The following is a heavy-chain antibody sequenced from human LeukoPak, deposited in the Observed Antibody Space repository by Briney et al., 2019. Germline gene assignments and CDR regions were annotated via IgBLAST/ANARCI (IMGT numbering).Heavy chain of an antibody. J-gene: IGHJ4*02. CDR1: DYTFTSYG. CDR3: ARDRPYYYGSGSYGELDY. V-gene: IGHV1-18*01. Sequence: ASVKVSCKASDYTFTSYGISWVRQAPGQGLEWMGWISGYNGNTNYAQKLQGRVTMSTDTSSTTAYMELRSLRSDDTAVYYCARDRPYYYGSGSYGELDYWSQGTLVTVSS. D-gene: IGHD3-10*01. CDR2: ISGYNGNT.